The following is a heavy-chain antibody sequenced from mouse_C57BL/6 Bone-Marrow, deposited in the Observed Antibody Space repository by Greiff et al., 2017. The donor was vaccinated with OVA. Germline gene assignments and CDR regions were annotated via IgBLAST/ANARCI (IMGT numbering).Heavy chain of an antibody. CDR2: INPDSSTI. CDR1: GIDFSRYW. Sequence: EAGGIDFSRYWMSWVRRAPGKGLEWIGEINPDSSTINYAPSLKDKFIISRDNAKNTLYLQMSKVRSEDTALYYCASSYYYGSSPWFAYWGQGTLVTVSA. V-gene: IGHV4-1*01. J-gene: IGHJ3*01. D-gene: IGHD1-1*01. CDR3: ASSYYYGSSPWFAY.